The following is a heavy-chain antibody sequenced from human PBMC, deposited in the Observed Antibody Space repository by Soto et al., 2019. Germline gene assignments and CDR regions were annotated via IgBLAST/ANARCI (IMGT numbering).Heavy chain of an antibody. CDR1: GGSISGGGYY. V-gene: IGHV4-31*03. Sequence: SETLSLTCTVSGGSISGGGYYWSWIRQHPGKGLEWIGYIYYSGSTYYNPSLKSRVTISVDTSKNQLSLKLSSVTAADTAVYYCAREGRSGYYSKYYYGMDVWGQGTTVTVSS. CDR2: IYYSGST. D-gene: IGHD3-22*01. CDR3: AREGRSGYYSKYYYGMDV. J-gene: IGHJ6*02.